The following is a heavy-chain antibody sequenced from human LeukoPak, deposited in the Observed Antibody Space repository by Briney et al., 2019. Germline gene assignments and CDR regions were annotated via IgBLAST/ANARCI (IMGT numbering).Heavy chain of an antibody. CDR3: ARGLSMIVVVVHDWYFDL. D-gene: IGHD3-22*01. J-gene: IGHJ2*01. CDR1: GGSISSSNW. V-gene: IGHV4-4*02. Sequence: SETLSLTCAVSGGSISSSNWWSWVRQPPGKGLEWIGNIYYSRSTHYSPSLKSRVTISVDTSKNQFSLKLSSVTAADTAVYYCARGLSMIVVVVHDWYFDLWGRGTLVTVSS. CDR2: IYYSRST.